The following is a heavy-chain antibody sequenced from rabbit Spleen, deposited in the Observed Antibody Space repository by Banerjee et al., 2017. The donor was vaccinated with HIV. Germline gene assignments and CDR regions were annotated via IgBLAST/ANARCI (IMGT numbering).Heavy chain of an antibody. CDR1: GFSFSGTGS. CDR3: ARDLTDVIGWNFGW. Sequence: QEQLVESGGGLVQPEGSLTLTCKAPGFSFSGTGSMCWVRKAPGKGLEWIGCIDAVGSPNSYCARWAKGRFTISRTSSTTVTLQMTSLTAADTATYFCARDLTDVIGWNFGWWGPGTLVTVS. D-gene: IGHD4-1*01. V-gene: IGHV1S45*01. CDR2: IDAVGSPNS. J-gene: IGHJ6*01.